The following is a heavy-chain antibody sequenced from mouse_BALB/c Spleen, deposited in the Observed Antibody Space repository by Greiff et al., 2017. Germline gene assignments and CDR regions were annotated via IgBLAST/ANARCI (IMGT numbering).Heavy chain of an antibody. CDR2: IYPGSGST. V-gene: IGHV1-77*01. CDR1: GYTFTDYV. Sequence: VQLQQSGPELVKPGASVKMSCKASGYTFTDYVISWVKQRTGQGLEWIGEIYPGSGSTYYNEKFKGKATLTADKSSNTAYMQLSSLTSEDSAVYFCARSVLLRLHAMDYWGQGTSVTVSS. D-gene: IGHD1-2*01. J-gene: IGHJ4*01. CDR3: ARSVLLRLHAMDY.